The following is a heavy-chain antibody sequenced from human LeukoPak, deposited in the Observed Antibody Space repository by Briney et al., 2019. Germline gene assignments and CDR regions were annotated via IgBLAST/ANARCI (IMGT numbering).Heavy chain of an antibody. Sequence: SGTLSLTCTVSGGSISSYFWSWIRQPPGKGLEWIGYVSYSGSTNYNPSLKSRVTISVDTSKNQFSLKLSSVTAADTAVYYCARRGRDGYTGYAFDIWGQGTMVTVSS. CDR1: GGSISSYF. D-gene: IGHD5-24*01. CDR2: VSYSGST. CDR3: ARRGRDGYTGYAFDI. J-gene: IGHJ3*02. V-gene: IGHV4-59*08.